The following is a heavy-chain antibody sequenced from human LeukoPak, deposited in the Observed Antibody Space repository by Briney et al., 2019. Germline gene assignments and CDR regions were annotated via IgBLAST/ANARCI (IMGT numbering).Heavy chain of an antibody. CDR3: TRGHSSGWLGSFDY. Sequence: GGSLRLSCTASGFSCGDYAMSWVRQAPGKGLEWVGYIRSKAYGGTTEYAASVKGRFTISRDDSKSIAYLQMNSLKTEDTAVYYCTRGHSSGWLGSFDYWGQGTLVTVSS. J-gene: IGHJ4*02. CDR2: IRSKAYGGTT. V-gene: IGHV3-49*04. D-gene: IGHD6-19*01. CDR1: GFSCGDYA.